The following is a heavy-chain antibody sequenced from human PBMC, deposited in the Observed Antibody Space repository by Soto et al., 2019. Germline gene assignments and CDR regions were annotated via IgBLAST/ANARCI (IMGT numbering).Heavy chain of an antibody. J-gene: IGHJ4*02. V-gene: IGHV3-11*05. D-gene: IGHD5-12*01. CDR3: ARERNGYNSIFDY. CDR2: ISSTSRYT. Sequence: QVQLVESGEGLVKPGGSLRLSCAASGFTFSDYYMSWIRQAPGKGLEWVSYISSTSRYTNYADSVKGRFTISRDNAKNSLYLQMNSLRAEDTAVYYCARERNGYNSIFDYWGQGTLVTVSS. CDR1: GFTFSDYY.